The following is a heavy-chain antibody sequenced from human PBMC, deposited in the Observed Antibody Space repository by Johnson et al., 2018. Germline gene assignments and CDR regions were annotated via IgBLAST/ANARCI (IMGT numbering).Heavy chain of an antibody. CDR1: GFTFSSYW. D-gene: IGHD3-10*01. CDR3: ARVRALLGSASGQPH. Sequence: VQLVESGGGLVQPGGSLRLSCAASGFTFSSYWMSWVRQAPGKGLEWVANIKQDGSEKYYVDSVKGRFTISRDNAKNSLYRQMNSLRAEDTAVYYCARVRALLGSASGQPHWGQGTLVTVSS. J-gene: IGHJ1*01. V-gene: IGHV3-7*01. CDR2: IKQDGSEK.